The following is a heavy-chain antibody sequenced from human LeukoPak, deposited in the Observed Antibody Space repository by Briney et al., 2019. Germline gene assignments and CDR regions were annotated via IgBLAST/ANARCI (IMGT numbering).Heavy chain of an antibody. CDR2: ISWNSGSI. J-gene: IGHJ4*02. D-gene: IGHD3-10*01. CDR3: SRAFMAI. CDR1: GFTFDDYA. Sequence: PGRSLRLSCAASGFTFDDYAMHWVRQAPGKGLEWVSGISWNSGSIGYADSVKGRFTISRDNTKNSLYLQMNSLRVEDTAVYYCSRAFMAIWGQGTLVTVSS. V-gene: IGHV3-9*01.